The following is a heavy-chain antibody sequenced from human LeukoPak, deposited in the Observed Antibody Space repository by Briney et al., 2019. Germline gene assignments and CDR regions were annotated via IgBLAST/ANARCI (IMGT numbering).Heavy chain of an antibody. Sequence: GGSLRLSCAASGFTVSSNYMSWVRQAPGKGLEWVSVIYSGGSTYYADSVKGRFTISRHNSKNTLYRQMNSLRAEDTAVYYCARAPEWLIFDYWGQGTLVTVSS. CDR3: ARAPEWLIFDY. CDR1: GFTVSSNY. D-gene: IGHD6-19*01. CDR2: IYSGGST. J-gene: IGHJ4*02. V-gene: IGHV3-53*04.